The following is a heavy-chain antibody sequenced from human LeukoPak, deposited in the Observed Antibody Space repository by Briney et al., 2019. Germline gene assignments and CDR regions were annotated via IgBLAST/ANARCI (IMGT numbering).Heavy chain of an antibody. V-gene: IGHV3-30*19. J-gene: IGHJ6*02. Sequence: GRSLRLSCAASGFTFSSYGMHWVRQAPGKGLEWVALISYDGSNKYYADSVKGRFSISRDNSKNTLYLQMNYLRAEDTAVYYCARSTGAYYYYGMDVWGQGTTVIVSS. CDR1: GFTFSSYG. D-gene: IGHD1-26*01. CDR3: ARSTGAYYYYGMDV. CDR2: ISYDGSNK.